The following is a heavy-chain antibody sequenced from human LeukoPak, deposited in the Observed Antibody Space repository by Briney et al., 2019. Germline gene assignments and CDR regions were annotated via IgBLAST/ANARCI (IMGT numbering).Heavy chain of an antibody. V-gene: IGHV1-3*01. CDR2: INAGNGNT. D-gene: IGHD6-19*01. Sequence: ASVKVSCKASGYTFTSYAMHWVRQAPGQRLEWMGWINAGNGNTKYSQKFQGRVTITRDTSASTAYMELSSLRSEDTAVYYCARGGSYSSGWPGGRDYWGQGTLVTVSS. J-gene: IGHJ4*02. CDR1: GYTFTSYA. CDR3: ARGGSYSSGWPGGRDY.